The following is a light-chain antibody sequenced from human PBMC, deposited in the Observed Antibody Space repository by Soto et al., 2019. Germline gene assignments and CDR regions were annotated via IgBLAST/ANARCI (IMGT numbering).Light chain of an antibody. J-gene: IGLJ1*01. CDR3: SSYRSSSPYV. CDR2: AVS. V-gene: IGLV2-14*01. CDR1: SSDVGGYNY. Sequence: QSALTQPASVSGSPGKSITISCTGTSSDVGGYNYVSWYQPHPGKSTKLLIYAVSNRPSGVSNRFSGSKSGNTDSLTISGLQAEDEAAYYCSSYRSSSPYVFGTGTKLTVL.